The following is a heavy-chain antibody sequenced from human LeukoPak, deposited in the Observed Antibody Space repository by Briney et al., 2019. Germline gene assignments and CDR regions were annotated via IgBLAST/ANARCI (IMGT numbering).Heavy chain of an antibody. CDR3: AKVGCFSTSCHEDY. D-gene: IGHD2-2*01. CDR2: ISTNGSAT. J-gene: IGHJ4*02. V-gene: IGHV3-23*01. CDR1: GFTFGRYA. Sequence: GGSLRLSCAASGFTFGRYAMSWVRQAPGKGLEWVSGISTNGSATYYADYVKGRFTISRDNSKNTVYLQMNSLRAADTAVYYCAKVGCFSTSCHEDYWGQGTLVTVSS.